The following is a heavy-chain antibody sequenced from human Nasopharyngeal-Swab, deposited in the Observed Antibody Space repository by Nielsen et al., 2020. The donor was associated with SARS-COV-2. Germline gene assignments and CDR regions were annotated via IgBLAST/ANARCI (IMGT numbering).Heavy chain of an antibody. J-gene: IGHJ4*02. Sequence: VRQAPGKGLEWVSSITSTGAYIYYGGSVKGRSTISRDNARKSLYLQMNSLRAEDTAVYYCARESGGWQPYFDSWGQGTLVTVSS. CDR2: ITSTGAYI. CDR3: ARESGGWQPYFDS. V-gene: IGHV3-21*01. D-gene: IGHD6-19*01.